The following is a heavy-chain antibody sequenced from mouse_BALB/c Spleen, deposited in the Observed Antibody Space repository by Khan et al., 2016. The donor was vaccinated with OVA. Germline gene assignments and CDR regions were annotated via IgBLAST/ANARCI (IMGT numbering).Heavy chain of an antibody. CDR3: ARRGIYDGYSLYDALDY. D-gene: IGHD2-3*01. CDR1: GYSITSDYA. Sequence: EVQLQESGPGLVKPSQSLSLTCTVTGYSITSDYAWNWIRQFPGNQLEWMGYISYSGSTSYNPSLKSRISITRDTSKNQFFLQLNSVTTEDTATYYFARRGIYDGYSLYDALDYWGQEASVTVSS. J-gene: IGHJ4*01. V-gene: IGHV3-2*02. CDR2: ISYSGST.